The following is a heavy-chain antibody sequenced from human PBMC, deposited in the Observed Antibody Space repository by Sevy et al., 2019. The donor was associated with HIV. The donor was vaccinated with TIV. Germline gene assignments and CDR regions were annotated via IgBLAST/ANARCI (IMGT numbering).Heavy chain of an antibody. Sequence: GGSLRLSCAASGFTVSSKYMSWVRQAPGKGLEWVSVIYSGGSTYYADSVKGRFTISRDNSKNTLYLQMNSLRAEDTAVYYCAREGCSSTSCYSGRHYFDYWGQGTLVTVSS. J-gene: IGHJ4*02. CDR2: IYSGGST. V-gene: IGHV3-53*01. CDR3: AREGCSSTSCYSGRHYFDY. D-gene: IGHD2-2*01. CDR1: GFTVSSKY.